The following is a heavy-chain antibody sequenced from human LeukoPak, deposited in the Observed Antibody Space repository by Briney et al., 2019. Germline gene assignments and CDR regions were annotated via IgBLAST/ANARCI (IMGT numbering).Heavy chain of an antibody. CDR3: ARVSAPGTSGWYFGY. CDR2: ISTSSNKI. CDR1: GFTFSSYG. V-gene: IGHV3-48*02. D-gene: IGHD6-19*01. Sequence: GGSLRLSCAASGFTFSSYGMNWVRQAPGKGLEWVSYISTSSNKIDYADSVKGRFTMSRDNAKNLLYLQMNSLRDEDTAMYYCARVSAPGTSGWYFGYWGQGTLVTVSS. J-gene: IGHJ4*02.